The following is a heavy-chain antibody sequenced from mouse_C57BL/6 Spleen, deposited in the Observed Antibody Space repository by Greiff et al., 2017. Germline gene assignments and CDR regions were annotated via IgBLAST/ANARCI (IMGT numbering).Heavy chain of an antibody. CDR2: IHPNSGST. Sequence: QVQLQQPGAELVKPGASVKLSCKASGYTFTSYWMHWVKQRPGQGLEWIGMIHPNSGSTNYNEKFKSKATLTVDKSSSTAYMQLSSLTSADAAVYYCASAGFITTVVDYWGQGTTLTVSS. CDR1: GYTFTSYW. D-gene: IGHD1-1*01. CDR3: ASAGFITTVVDY. V-gene: IGHV1-64*01. J-gene: IGHJ2*01.